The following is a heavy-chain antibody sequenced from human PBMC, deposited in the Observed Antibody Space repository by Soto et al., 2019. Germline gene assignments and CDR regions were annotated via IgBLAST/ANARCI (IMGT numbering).Heavy chain of an antibody. CDR1: GGSISSYY. Sequence: ASETLSLTCTVSGGSISSYYWSWIRQPPGKGLEWIGYIYYSGSTNYNPSLKSRVTISVDTSKNQFSLKLSSVTAADTAVYYCARGGSSVKIPVDVWGKGTTVTVSS. D-gene: IGHD3-16*01. V-gene: IGHV4-59*01. J-gene: IGHJ6*04. CDR2: IYYSGST. CDR3: ARGGSSVKIPVDV.